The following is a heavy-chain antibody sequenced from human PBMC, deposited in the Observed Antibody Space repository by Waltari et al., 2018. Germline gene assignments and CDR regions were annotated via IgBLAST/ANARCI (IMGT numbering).Heavy chain of an antibody. CDR3: TKDMDGATAMAPRLDF. V-gene: IGHV3-9*01. J-gene: IGHJ4*02. Sequence: VHLVESGGGLVRPGRSLRLSCAASGFIFDDYGMDWVRQAPGKGLEWVAGINWNSGTIHYADSVKGRFTISRDNAENSLYLQMNSLTTEDTAVYYCTKDMDGATAMAPRLDFWGQGT. CDR2: INWNSGTI. CDR1: GFIFDDYG. D-gene: IGHD5-18*01.